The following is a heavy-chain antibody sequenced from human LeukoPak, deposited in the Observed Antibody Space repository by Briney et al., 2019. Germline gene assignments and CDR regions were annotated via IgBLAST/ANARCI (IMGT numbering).Heavy chain of an antibody. CDR3: ARDGGVVVPAAHFDY. Sequence: GGSLRLSCAASGFTFSSYAMHWVRQAPGKGLEWVAVISYDGSNKYCADSVKGRFTISRDNSKNTLYLQMNSLRAEDTAVYYCARDGGVVVPAAHFDYWGQGTLVTVSS. CDR1: GFTFSSYA. D-gene: IGHD2-2*01. J-gene: IGHJ4*02. CDR2: ISYDGSNK. V-gene: IGHV3-30-3*01.